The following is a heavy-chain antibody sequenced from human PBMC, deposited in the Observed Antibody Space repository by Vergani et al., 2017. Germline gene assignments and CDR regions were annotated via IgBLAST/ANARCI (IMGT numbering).Heavy chain of an antibody. CDR2: IIPIFGTA. CDR3: ARGDGTXMIVPTDPRPGYYYYMDV. J-gene: IGHJ6*03. Sequence: QVQLVQSGAEVKKPGSSVKVSCKASGGTFSSYAISWVRQAPGQGLEWMGGIIPIFGTANYAQKFQGRVTITADESTSTAYMELSSLRSEDTAVYYCARGDGTXMIVPTDPRPGYYYYMDVWGKGTTVTVSS. V-gene: IGHV1-69*01. CDR1: GGTFSSYA. D-gene: IGHD3-22*01.